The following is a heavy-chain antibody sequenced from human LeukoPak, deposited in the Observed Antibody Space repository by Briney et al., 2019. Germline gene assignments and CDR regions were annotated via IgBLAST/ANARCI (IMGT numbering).Heavy chain of an antibody. V-gene: IGHV3-33*01. J-gene: IGHJ4*02. CDR3: ARDGGYYDSSGYSLAYYFDY. D-gene: IGHD3-22*01. CDR2: IWYDGSNK. Sequence: GRSLRLSCAAPGFTFSSYGMHWVRQAPGKGLEWVAVIWYDGSNKYYADSVKGRFTISRDNSKNTLYLQMSSLRDEDTAVYYCARDGGYYDSSGYSLAYYFDYWGQGTLVTVSS. CDR1: GFTFSSYG.